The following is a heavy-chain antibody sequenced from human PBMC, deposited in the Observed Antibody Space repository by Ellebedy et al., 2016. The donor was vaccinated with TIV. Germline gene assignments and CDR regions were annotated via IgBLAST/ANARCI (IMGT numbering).Heavy chain of an antibody. Sequence: GESLKISCAASGFSFNSYAMTWVRQAPGKGLEWVSTISNTGSRTYYADPVEGRFTISRDNSKKTLDLQMNSLRAEDTAVYYCAKGRGGGADSSAPRYYFDYWGLGTLVTVS. CDR3: AKGRGGGADSSAPRYYFDY. V-gene: IGHV3-23*01. CDR1: GFSFNSYA. CDR2: ISNTGSRT. J-gene: IGHJ4*02. D-gene: IGHD3-22*01.